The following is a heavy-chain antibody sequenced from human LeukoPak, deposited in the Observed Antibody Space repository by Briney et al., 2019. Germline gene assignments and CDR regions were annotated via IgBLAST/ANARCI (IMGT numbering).Heavy chain of an antibody. V-gene: IGHV3-23*01. Sequence: GGSLRLSCAAPGFTFSSYAMSWVPQAPGKGLEWASPFSGSGGSTYYADSVKGRFTISRDNSKNTLYLQMNSLRAEDTAVYYCAKDQGIAAAGTDGPDYWGQGTLVTVSS. J-gene: IGHJ4*02. CDR3: AKDQGIAAAGTDGPDY. CDR1: GFTFSSYA. D-gene: IGHD6-13*01. CDR2: FSGSGGST.